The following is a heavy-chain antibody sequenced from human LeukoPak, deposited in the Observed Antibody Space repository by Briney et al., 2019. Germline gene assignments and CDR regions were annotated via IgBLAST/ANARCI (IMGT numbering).Heavy chain of an antibody. CDR2: ISSDSSIT. Sequence: GGSLRLSCAASGFTFSSYSMSWVRQAPGKGPEWLSYISSDSSITYYADSVRDRFTISRDNARNSLYLQMNSLRDEDTAVYYCARDAGGSYYIYYFDNWGQGTQVTVST. V-gene: IGHV3-48*02. D-gene: IGHD1-26*01. CDR3: ARDAGGSYYIYYFDN. J-gene: IGHJ4*02. CDR1: GFTFSSYS.